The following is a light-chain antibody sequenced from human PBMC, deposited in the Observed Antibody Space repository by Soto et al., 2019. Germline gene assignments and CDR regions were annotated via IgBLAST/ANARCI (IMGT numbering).Light chain of an antibody. J-gene: IGKJ1*01. CDR2: KAS. CDR3: KQYSAYWK. CDR1: QTVSNW. Sequence: DIQLTQSPSTLSASVGDRVTITCRASQTVSNWLAWFQQKPGKAPRLLIHKASSLGSGVPSRFSGSGSGTECTLTISSLQPEDFATYFCKQYSAYWKFGQGTKVEIK. V-gene: IGKV1-5*03.